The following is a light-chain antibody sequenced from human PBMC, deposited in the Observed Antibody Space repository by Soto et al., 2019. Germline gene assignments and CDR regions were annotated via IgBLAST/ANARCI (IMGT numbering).Light chain of an antibody. CDR1: QSINNL. CDR2: DVS. CDR3: QQLNSYPLT. Sequence: DVQMTQSPSTLSASVGDRVTITCRASQSINNLLAWYQQKPGKAPKFLIYDVSTLESGVPSRFSGSGSGTEFTLTISSLQPEDFATYYCQQLNSYPLTFGGGTKVDIK. V-gene: IGKV1-5*01. J-gene: IGKJ4*01.